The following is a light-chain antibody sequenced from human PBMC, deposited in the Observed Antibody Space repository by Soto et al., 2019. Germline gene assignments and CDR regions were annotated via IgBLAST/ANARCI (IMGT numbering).Light chain of an antibody. V-gene: IGLV2-14*01. J-gene: IGLJ1*01. CDR1: SSDVGGYNY. CDR3: CSYAGTYTYV. CDR2: DVS. Sequence: QSALTQPASVSGSPGQSITISCTGTSSDVGGYNYVSWYQQHPGKAPKLMIYDVSNRPSGVSNRFSGSKSSNTASLTISGLQAEDEADYYCCSYAGTYTYVFGTGTKVTVL.